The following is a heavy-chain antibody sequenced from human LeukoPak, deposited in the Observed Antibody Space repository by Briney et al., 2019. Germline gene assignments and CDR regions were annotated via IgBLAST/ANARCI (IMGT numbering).Heavy chain of an antibody. D-gene: IGHD3-3*01. V-gene: IGHV1-18*01. CDR2: ISAYNGNT. Sequence: ASVKVSCKASGYTFTSYGISWVRQAPGQGLEWMGWISAYNGNTNYAQKLQGRVTMTTDTSTSTAYMELGSLRSDDTAVYYCARVNYDFWSGYFVYYYYGMDVWGQGTTVTVSS. CDR1: GYTFTSYG. CDR3: ARVNYDFWSGYFVYYYYGMDV. J-gene: IGHJ6*02.